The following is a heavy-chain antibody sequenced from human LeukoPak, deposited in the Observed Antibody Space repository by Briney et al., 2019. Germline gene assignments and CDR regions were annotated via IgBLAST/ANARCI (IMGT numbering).Heavy chain of an antibody. J-gene: IGHJ4*02. CDR2: INTNTGNP. Sequence: SVQVSCETSGYNLPKYSRNWVRQATGHCLKWILWINTNTGNPTYAQDFTGRFVFSLDTSVSTAYLQISSLKAEDTAVYFCARGTRYQGYDYSDFWGQGTLVTVSS. D-gene: IGHD1/OR15-1a*01. CDR3: ARGTRYQGYDYSDF. CDR1: GYNLPKYS. V-gene: IGHV7-4-1*02.